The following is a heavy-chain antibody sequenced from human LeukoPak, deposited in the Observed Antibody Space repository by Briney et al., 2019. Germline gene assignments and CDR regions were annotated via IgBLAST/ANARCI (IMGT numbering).Heavy chain of an antibody. Sequence: SQTLSLTCTVSGGSISSGGYYWSWIRQPPGKGLEWIGYIYHSGSTNYNPSLKSRVTMSVDTSKNQFSLKLSSVTAADTAVYYCARDKAGDAFDIWGQGTMVTVSS. CDR2: IYHSGST. CDR1: GGSISSGGYY. V-gene: IGHV4-30-2*01. CDR3: ARDKAGDAFDI. J-gene: IGHJ3*02.